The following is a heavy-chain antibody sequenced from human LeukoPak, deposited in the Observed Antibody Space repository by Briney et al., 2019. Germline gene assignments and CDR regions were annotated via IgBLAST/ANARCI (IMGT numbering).Heavy chain of an antibody. D-gene: IGHD6-13*01. V-gene: IGHV3-48*01. CDR2: ISSSGTI. J-gene: IGHJ5*02. CDR3: ARLRGNPAPGELYSSSWSGWFDP. Sequence: GGSLRLSCAASGFTFSSYSMNWVRQAPGKGLEWVSYISSSGTIYYADSVKGRFTISRDNAKNSLYLQMNSLRAEDTAVYYCARLRGNPAPGELYSSSWSGWFDPWGQGTLVTVSS. CDR1: GFTFSSYS.